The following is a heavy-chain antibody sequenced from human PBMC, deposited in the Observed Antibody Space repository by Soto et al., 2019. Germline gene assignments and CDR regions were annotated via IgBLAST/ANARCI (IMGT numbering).Heavy chain of an antibody. Sequence: GGSLRLSCAASGFTFSSYWMHWVRQAPGKGLVWVSRINSDGSSTSYADSVKGRFTISRDNAKNTLYLQMNSLRAEDTAVYYCARVDYGDYSTGYMDVWGQGTTVTVSS. CDR3: ARVDYGDYSTGYMDV. CDR2: INSDGSST. V-gene: IGHV3-74*01. CDR1: GFTFSSYW. J-gene: IGHJ6*03. D-gene: IGHD4-17*01.